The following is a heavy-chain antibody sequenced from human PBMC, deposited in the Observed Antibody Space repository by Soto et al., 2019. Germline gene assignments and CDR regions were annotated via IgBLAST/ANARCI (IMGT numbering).Heavy chain of an antibody. V-gene: IGHV4-59*01. CDR3: ARYGSGTYYPTTFDS. D-gene: IGHD3-10*01. Sequence: PSETLSLTCTVSGSPISSYYWGWIRQPPGKGLEWIGYIYYSGSTNYNPSLKSRVTISVDTSKNQFSLKLSSVTAADTAVYYCARYGSGTYYPTTFDSWGQGTLVTVSS. CDR1: GSPISSYY. CDR2: IYYSGST. J-gene: IGHJ4*02.